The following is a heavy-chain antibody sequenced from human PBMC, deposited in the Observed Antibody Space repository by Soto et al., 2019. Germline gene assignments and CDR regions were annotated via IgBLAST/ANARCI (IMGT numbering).Heavy chain of an antibody. J-gene: IGHJ4*02. D-gene: IGHD3-16*01. V-gene: IGHV3-23*01. CDR1: GFSLITYA. Sequence: EVPLLVSGGGLVQPGGSLRLSCAASGFSLITYAMSWVRQAPGKGLECVAVISGSAGSTYYADSVKGRFTIARDSSTRLLCTKMNRLGVDGTAVSYCTAGGAEERGQGGVVTVSS. CDR2: ISGSAGST. CDR3: TAGGAEE.